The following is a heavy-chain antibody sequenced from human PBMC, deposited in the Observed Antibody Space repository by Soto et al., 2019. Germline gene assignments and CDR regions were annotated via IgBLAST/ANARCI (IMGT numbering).Heavy chain of an antibody. J-gene: IGHJ4*02. CDR2: IKQDGSEK. D-gene: IGHD6-19*01. Sequence: GGSLRLSCAASGFTFSSYWMSWVRQAPGKGLEWVANIKQDGSEKYYVDSVKGRFTISRDNAKNSLYLQMNSLRAEDTAVYYCARGIAVADYYFDYWGQGTLVTVSS. V-gene: IGHV3-7*01. CDR1: GFTFSSYW. CDR3: ARGIAVADYYFDY.